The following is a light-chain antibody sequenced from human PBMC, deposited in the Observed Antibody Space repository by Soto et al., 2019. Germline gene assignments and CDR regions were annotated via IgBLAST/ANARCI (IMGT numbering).Light chain of an antibody. CDR1: SSDVGGHSY. CDR3: CSYAGSYTYV. Sequence: QSVLTQPRSVSGSPGQSVTISCTGTSSDVGGHSYVSWYQQYPGKAPKLLLSSVSKRPSGVPDRFSGSKSGNTASLTISGLQAEDEADYYCCSYAGSYTYVFGTGTTLTVL. V-gene: IGLV2-11*01. CDR2: SVS. J-gene: IGLJ1*01.